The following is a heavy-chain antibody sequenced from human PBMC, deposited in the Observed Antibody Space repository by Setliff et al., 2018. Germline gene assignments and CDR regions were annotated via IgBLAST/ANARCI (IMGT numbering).Heavy chain of an antibody. CDR1: GGSISSYY. CDR2: IYYSGST. D-gene: IGHD3-10*01. V-gene: IGHV4-59*01. Sequence: SETLSLTCTVSGGSISSYYWSWIRQPPGKGLEWIGYIYYSGSTNYNPSLKSRVTISVDTSKNQFSLKLSSVTAADTAVYYCARHLLVQGTYHFDYWGQGSPVTVSS. CDR3: ARHLLVQGTYHFDY. J-gene: IGHJ4*02.